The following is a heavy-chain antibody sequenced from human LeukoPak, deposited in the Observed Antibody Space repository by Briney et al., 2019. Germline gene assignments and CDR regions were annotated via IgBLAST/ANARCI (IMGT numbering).Heavy chain of an antibody. CDR3: ASFNYYDSRQDY. CDR1: GYTFANYW. V-gene: IGHV5-51*01. CDR2: IYPGDSDT. D-gene: IGHD3-22*01. Sequence: GESLKISCKGSGYTFANYWIAWVRQVPGKGLEWMGIIYPGDSDTRYSPSFQGQVTISADKSISTAYLQWSSLKASDTAMYYCASFNYYDSRQDYWGQGTLVTVSS. J-gene: IGHJ4*02.